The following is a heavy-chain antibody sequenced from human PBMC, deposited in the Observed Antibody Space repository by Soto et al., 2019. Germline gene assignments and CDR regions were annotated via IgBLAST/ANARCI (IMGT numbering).Heavy chain of an antibody. J-gene: IGHJ4*02. V-gene: IGHV5-51*01. CDR1: GYSFSTYW. D-gene: IGHD6-19*01. Sequence: GESLKISCKGSGYSFSTYWIGWVRQMPGKGLEWMGIIYPGDSDTRYSPSFQGQVTISADKSISTAYLQMNSLRAEDTAVYYCAKDPGIAVAGTWGYFDYWGQGTLVTVSS. CDR2: IYPGDSDT. CDR3: AKDPGIAVAGTWGYFDY.